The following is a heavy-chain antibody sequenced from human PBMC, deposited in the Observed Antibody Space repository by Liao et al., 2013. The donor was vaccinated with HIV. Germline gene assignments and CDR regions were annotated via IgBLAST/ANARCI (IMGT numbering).Heavy chain of an antibody. D-gene: IGHD4-17*01. V-gene: IGHV4-4*07. CDR3: ARALTTVTSNWFDP. CDR1: GGSISSYY. J-gene: IGHJ5*02. Sequence: QVQLQESGPGLLKASETLSLTCTVSGGSISSYYWSWIRQPAGKGLEWIGRIYTSGSTNYNPSLKSRVTMSVDTSKNQFSLKLSSVTAADTAVYYCARALTTVTSNWFDPWGRGNPWSPSSS. CDR2: IYTSGST.